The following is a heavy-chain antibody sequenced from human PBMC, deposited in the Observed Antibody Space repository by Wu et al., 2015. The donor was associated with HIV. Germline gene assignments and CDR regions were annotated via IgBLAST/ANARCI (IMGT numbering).Heavy chain of an antibody. CDR3: ARDVPVVAAGLFDY. D-gene: IGHD2-15*01. CDR2: ISVYNGAR. CDR1: GYTFTDYS. J-gene: IGHJ4*02. Sequence: QVQLVQSGAELKKPGASLKVSCTASGYTFTDYSIHWVRQAPGQGLEWMGWISVYNGARKFAQKFQGRVTMTADTSTNTAYLDLRSLRSEDSAFYYCARDVPVVAAGLFDYWGQGSLVTVSS. V-gene: IGHV1-18*04.